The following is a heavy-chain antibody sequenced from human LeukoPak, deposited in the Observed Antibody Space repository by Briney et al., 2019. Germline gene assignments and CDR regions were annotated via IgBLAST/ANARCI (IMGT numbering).Heavy chain of an antibody. CDR3: ARTPLTSGSTWYVFDY. D-gene: IGHD6-13*01. CDR2: IYYSGST. V-gene: IGHV4-39*01. Sequence: PSETLSLTCTVSGGSISSSSYYWGWIRQPPGKGLEWIGSIYYSGSTYYNPSLKSRVTISVDTSKNQFSLKLSSVTAADTAVYYCARTPLTSGSTWYVFDYWGQGTLVTVSS. J-gene: IGHJ4*02. CDR1: GGSISSSSYY.